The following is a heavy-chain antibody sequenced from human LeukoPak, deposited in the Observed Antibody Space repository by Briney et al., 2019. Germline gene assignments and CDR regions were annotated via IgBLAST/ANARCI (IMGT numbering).Heavy chain of an antibody. CDR2: IIPILGIA. CDR3: ASPGIAVAGTALDY. D-gene: IGHD6-19*01. V-gene: IGHV1-69*04. Sequence: ASVKVSCKASGGTFSSYAISWVRQAPGQGLEWMGRIIPILGIANYAQKFQGRVTITADKSTSTAYMELSSLRSEDTAVYYCASPGIAVAGTALDYWGQGTLVTVSS. CDR1: GGTFSSYA. J-gene: IGHJ4*02.